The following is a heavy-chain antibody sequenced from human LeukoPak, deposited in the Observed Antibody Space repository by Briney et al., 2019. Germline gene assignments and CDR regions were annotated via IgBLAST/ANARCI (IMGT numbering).Heavy chain of an antibody. J-gene: IGHJ5*02. CDR3: AREKRMGNVRNNNWFDP. Sequence: SETLSLTCTVSGGSISSYYWSWIRQPAGKGLEWIGRIYTSGSTNYNPSLKSRVTMSVDTSKNQFSLKLSSVTAADTAVYYCAREKRMGNVRNNNWFDPWGQGTLVTVSS. CDR2: IYTSGST. V-gene: IGHV4-4*07. D-gene: IGHD1-1*01. CDR1: GGSISSYY.